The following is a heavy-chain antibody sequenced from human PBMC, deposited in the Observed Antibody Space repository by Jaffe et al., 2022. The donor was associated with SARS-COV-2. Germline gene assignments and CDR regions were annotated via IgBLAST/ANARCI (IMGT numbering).Heavy chain of an antibody. V-gene: IGHV3-30-3*01. Sequence: QVQLVESGGGVVQPGRSLRLSCAASGFTFSSYAMHWVRQAPGKGLEWVAVISYDGSNKYYADSVKGRFTISRDNSKNTLYLQMNSLRAEDTAVYYCARDRVAVAGLYYFDYWGQGTLVTVSS. D-gene: IGHD6-19*01. CDR3: ARDRVAVAGLYYFDY. J-gene: IGHJ4*02. CDR2: ISYDGSNK. CDR1: GFTFSSYA.